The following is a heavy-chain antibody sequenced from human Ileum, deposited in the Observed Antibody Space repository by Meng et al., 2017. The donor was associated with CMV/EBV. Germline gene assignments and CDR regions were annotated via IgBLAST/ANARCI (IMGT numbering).Heavy chain of an antibody. CDR2: VYYSGTT. CDR3: ARNVGFYSSQIAY. Sequence: LRESGPGLLMPSEPRSLTCPASGGSTTSSPSYWGWIRQPPGKGLEWIGSVYYSGTTYYNPSLKSRVNMSIDTSKNRFSLKLSSATAADTAVYYCARNVGFYSSQIAYWGQGALVTVSS. J-gene: IGHJ4*02. V-gene: IGHV4-39*07. D-gene: IGHD3-3*01. CDR1: GGSTTSSPSY.